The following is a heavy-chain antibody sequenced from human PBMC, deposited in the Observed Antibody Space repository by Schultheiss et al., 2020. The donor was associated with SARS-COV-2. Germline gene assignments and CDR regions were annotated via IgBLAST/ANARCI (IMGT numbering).Heavy chain of an antibody. Sequence: SETLSLTCTVSGGSIISYFWSWIRQPPGKGLEWIGYIYYSGSTNYNPSLKSRVTISVDTSKNQFSLKLSSVTAADTAVYYCARGYDFWSGYFPGFDYWGQGTLVTVSS. V-gene: IGHV4-59*01. J-gene: IGHJ4*02. D-gene: IGHD3-3*01. CDR3: ARGYDFWSGYFPGFDY. CDR1: GGSIISYF. CDR2: IYYSGST.